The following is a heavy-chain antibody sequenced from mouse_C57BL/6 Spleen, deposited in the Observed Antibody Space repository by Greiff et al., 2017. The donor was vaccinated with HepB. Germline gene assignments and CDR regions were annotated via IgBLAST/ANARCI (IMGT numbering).Heavy chain of an antibody. CDR2: ISYDGSN. CDR3: ARGGPLYGSNY. CDR1: GYSITSGYY. V-gene: IGHV3-6*01. Sequence: EVKLLESGPGLVKPSQSLSLTCSVTGYSITSGYYWNWIRQFPGNKLEWMGYISYDGSNNYNPSLKNRISITRDTSKNQFFLKLNSVTTEDTATYYCARGGPLYGSNYWGQGTTLTVSS. J-gene: IGHJ2*01. D-gene: IGHD1-1*01.